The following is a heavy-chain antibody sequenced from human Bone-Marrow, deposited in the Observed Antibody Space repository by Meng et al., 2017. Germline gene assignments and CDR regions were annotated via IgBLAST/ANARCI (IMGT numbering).Heavy chain of an antibody. Sequence: VQLVESGGGLVKPGGSLRLSCAVSGMPFITAWMSWVRQAPGKGLEWVAVISYDGSNKYFADSVKGRFTISRDNSKNTLYLQMNSLRAEDTAVYYCVKGRMPNYGDLDYWGQGTLVTVSS. CDR1: GMPFITAW. CDR2: ISYDGSNK. CDR3: VKGRMPNYGDLDY. J-gene: IGHJ4*02. D-gene: IGHD2-21*02. V-gene: IGHV3-30*18.